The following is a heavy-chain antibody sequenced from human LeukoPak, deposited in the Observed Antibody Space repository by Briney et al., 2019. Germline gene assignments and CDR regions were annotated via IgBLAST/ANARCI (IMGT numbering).Heavy chain of an antibody. CDR2: IYPGDSDT. V-gene: IGHV5-51*01. D-gene: IGHD5-12*01. CDR3: ARRNGYDSSYYFDY. J-gene: IGHJ4*02. Sequence: LGESLKISYKASGYSFTTYWIGWVRQMPGKGLEWVGNIYPGDSDTRYSPSFQGRVTISVDKSIGTAYLQWSSLKASDTAIYYCARRNGYDSSYYFDYWGQGNLVTVSS. CDR1: GYSFTTYW.